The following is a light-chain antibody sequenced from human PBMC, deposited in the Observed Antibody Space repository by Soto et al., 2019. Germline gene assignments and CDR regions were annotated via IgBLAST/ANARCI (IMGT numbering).Light chain of an antibody. CDR3: QQLDSYPRT. V-gene: IGKV1-9*01. CDR1: QDIRNY. CDR2: AAS. J-gene: IGKJ1*01. Sequence: DIQLTQSPSFLSTSVGDRFTITCRASQDIRNYLAWYQQKPGKAPKVLIYAASTLLSGVPSRFSGSGSGTEFSLTISSLQPEDFATYYCQQLDSYPRTFGQGTKVDIK.